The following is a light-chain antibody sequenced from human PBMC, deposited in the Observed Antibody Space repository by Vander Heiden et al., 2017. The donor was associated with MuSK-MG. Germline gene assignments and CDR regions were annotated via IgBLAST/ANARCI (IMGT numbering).Light chain of an antibody. CDR1: QGISSA. CDR2: DAS. V-gene: IGKV1-13*02. CDR3: QQANSYPLT. Sequence: AIQLTPPPPSLPASVGDRVTITCRASQGISSALAWYQQKPGKAPKLLIYDASSLESGVPSRFSGSGSGTDFTLTISSLQPEDFATYYCQQANSYPLTFGQGTRVEIK. J-gene: IGKJ5*01.